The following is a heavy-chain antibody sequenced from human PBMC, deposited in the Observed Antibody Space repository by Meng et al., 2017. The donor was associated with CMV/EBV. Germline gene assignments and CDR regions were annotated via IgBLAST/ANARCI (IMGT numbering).Heavy chain of an antibody. CDR1: GYTFTSYA. CDR2: INPSGGST. Sequence: VKTPGAAAKVSCKATGYTFTSYAMHWVRQAPGKGLELMVIINPSGGSTSYEQKFQGIVNMTRDTSTSTVYMELSSLRSEGTAVYYCARWGPIAVAGHPVFDYWGQGTLVTVSS. J-gene: IGHJ4*02. CDR3: ARWGPIAVAGHPVFDY. D-gene: IGHD6-19*01. V-gene: IGHV1-46*01.